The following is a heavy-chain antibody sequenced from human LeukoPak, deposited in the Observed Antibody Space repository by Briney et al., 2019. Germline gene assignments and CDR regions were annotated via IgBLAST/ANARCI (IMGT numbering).Heavy chain of an antibody. V-gene: IGHV3-7*03. CDR3: ARGSSNGFDV. Sequence: PSETLSLTCSVSGGSISSSYWSWIRQPPGKGLEWVANINRDGGETYCVDSVEGRLTISRDNAKNSLSLQMNSLRAEDTAVYYCARGSSNGFDVWGQGTMVTVSA. CDR2: INRDGGET. CDR1: GGSISSSY. D-gene: IGHD3-10*01. J-gene: IGHJ3*01.